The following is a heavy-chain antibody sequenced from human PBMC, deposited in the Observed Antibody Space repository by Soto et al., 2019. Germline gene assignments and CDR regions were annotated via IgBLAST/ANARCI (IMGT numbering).Heavy chain of an antibody. CDR2: INAGNRNT. CDR1: GYTFTSYA. Sequence: ASVKVSCKASGYTFTSYAMHWVRQAPGQRLEWMGWINAGNRNTKYSQKFQGRVTITRDTSASTAYMELSSLRSEDTAVYYCAIIDYGEQSPFDYWGQGTLVTVSS. V-gene: IGHV1-3*01. CDR3: AIIDYGEQSPFDY. D-gene: IGHD4-17*01. J-gene: IGHJ4*02.